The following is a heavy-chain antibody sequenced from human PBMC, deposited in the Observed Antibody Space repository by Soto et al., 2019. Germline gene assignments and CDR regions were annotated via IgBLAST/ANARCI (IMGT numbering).Heavy chain of an antibody. D-gene: IGHD2-15*01. V-gene: IGHV3-48*02. CDR3: ARDMGSRFYYYGMDV. CDR1: GFTFSSYS. CDR2: ISSSSTI. Sequence: VQLVESGGGLVQPGGSLRLSCAASGFTFSSYSMNWVRHAPGKGLEWVSYISSSSTIYYADSVKGQFTISRDNAKNSLYLQMNSLRDEDTAVYYCARDMGSRFYYYGMDVWGQGTTVTVSS. J-gene: IGHJ6*02.